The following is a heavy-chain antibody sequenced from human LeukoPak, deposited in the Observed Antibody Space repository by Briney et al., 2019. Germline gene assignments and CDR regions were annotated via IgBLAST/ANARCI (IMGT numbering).Heavy chain of an antibody. D-gene: IGHD2-21*02. CDR3: ARGVTAGDY. Sequence: GGSLRLSCAASGFTFSGYTMNWVRQAPGERLEWVSSVSSSGSDIYYADSVKGRFAISRDNAKNSLFLQMNNLRADDTALYYCARGVTAGDYWGQGTLVTVSS. CDR2: VSSSGSDI. J-gene: IGHJ4*02. V-gene: IGHV3-21*01. CDR1: GFTFSGYT.